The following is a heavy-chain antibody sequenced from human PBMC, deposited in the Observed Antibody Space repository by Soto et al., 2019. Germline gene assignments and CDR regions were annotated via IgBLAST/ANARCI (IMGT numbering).Heavy chain of an antibody. D-gene: IGHD3-10*01. J-gene: IGHJ4*02. Sequence: PGGSLRLSCAASGFTFSSYSMNWVRQAPGKGLEWVSSISSSSSYIYYADSVKGRFTISRDNAKNSLYLQMNSLRAEDTAVYYCARDPATMVRGVNDYWGQGTLVTVSS. CDR3: ARDPATMVRGVNDY. CDR1: GFTFSSYS. CDR2: ISSSSSYI. V-gene: IGHV3-21*01.